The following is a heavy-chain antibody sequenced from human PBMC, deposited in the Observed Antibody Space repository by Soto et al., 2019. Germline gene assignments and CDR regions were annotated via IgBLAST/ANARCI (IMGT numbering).Heavy chain of an antibody. CDR1: GGSISSGGYY. D-gene: IGHD6-13*01. Sequence: SETLSLTCTVSGGSISSGGYYWSWIRQHPWKGLEWIGYIYYSGSTYYNPSLKSRVTISVDTSKNQFPLKLSSVTAADTAVYYCARVRSSPNRGVWFDPWGQGTLVTVSS. J-gene: IGHJ5*02. CDR2: IYYSGST. CDR3: ARVRSSPNRGVWFDP. V-gene: IGHV4-31*03.